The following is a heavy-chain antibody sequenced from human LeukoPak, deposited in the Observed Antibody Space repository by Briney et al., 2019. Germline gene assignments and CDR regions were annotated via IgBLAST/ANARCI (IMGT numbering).Heavy chain of an antibody. D-gene: IGHD3-22*01. Sequence: GGSLRLSCAASGFTFSSCAMHWVRQAPGKGLEWVAVISYDGSNKYYADSVKGRFTISRDNSKNTLYLQINSLRAEDTAVYYCARDGLVVVITAPFDYWGQGTLVTVSS. V-gene: IGHV3-30-3*01. CDR2: ISYDGSNK. J-gene: IGHJ4*02. CDR3: ARDGLVVVITAPFDY. CDR1: GFTFSSCA.